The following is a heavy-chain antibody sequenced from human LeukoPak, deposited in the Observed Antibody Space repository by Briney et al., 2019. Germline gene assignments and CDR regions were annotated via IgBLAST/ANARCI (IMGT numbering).Heavy chain of an antibody. CDR3: ARGHGSGSYFQTPFDY. Sequence: GGSLRLSCAASGFTFSSYSMNWVRQAPGKGLEWVSSISSSSYIYYADSVKGRSTISRDNAKNSLYLQMNSLRAEDTALYYCARGHGSGSYFQTPFDYWGQGTLVTVSS. J-gene: IGHJ4*02. CDR2: ISSSSYI. CDR1: GFTFSSYS. V-gene: IGHV3-21*01. D-gene: IGHD3-10*01.